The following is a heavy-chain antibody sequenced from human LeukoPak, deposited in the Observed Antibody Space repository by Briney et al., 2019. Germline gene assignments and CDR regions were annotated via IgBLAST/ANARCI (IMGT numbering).Heavy chain of an antibody. CDR3: AKRATDC. Sequence: GRSLRLSCAASGFTFDNYGMHWVRQAPGKGLEWVSGISWNSGSIGYADSVKGRFTISRDNAKNSLYLQMNSLRAEDTAVYYCAKRATDCWGQGTLVTVSS. CDR1: GFTFDNYG. J-gene: IGHJ4*02. CDR2: ISWNSGSI. V-gene: IGHV3-9*01.